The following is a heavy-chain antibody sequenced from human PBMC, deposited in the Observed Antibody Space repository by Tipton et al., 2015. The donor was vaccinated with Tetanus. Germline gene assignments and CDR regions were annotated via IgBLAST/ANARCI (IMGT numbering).Heavy chain of an antibody. D-gene: IGHD5-18*01. CDR3: ARDRQWIHLQNFDY. CDR2: IKQDGSEK. CDR1: GFTFSSYW. V-gene: IGHV3-7*01. J-gene: IGHJ4*02. Sequence: SLRLSCAASGFTFSSYWMSWVRQAPGKGLEWVANIKQDGSEKYYVDSVKGRFTISRDNAKNSLFLQMNSLRAEDTAVYYCARDRQWIHLQNFDYWGQGTLVTVSS.